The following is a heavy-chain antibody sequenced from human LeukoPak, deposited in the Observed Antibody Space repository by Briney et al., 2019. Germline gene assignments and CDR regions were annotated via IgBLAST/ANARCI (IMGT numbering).Heavy chain of an antibody. CDR2: IYHSGST. V-gene: IGHV4-4*02. CDR1: GGSISSSNW. Sequence: SGTLSLTCAVSGGSISSSNWWSWVREPPGKGREGIGEIYHSGSTNYNPSLQSRVTISVDKSTTQFSLKLSSVPAADTPVYYCARVFHRAATFRLLIWFDPWGQGTLVTVSS. CDR3: ARVFHRAATFRLLIWFDP. D-gene: IGHD2-15*01. J-gene: IGHJ5*02.